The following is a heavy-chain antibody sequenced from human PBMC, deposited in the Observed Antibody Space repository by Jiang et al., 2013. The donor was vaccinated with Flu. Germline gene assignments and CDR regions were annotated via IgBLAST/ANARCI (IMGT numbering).Heavy chain of an antibody. CDR2: IDPSDSYT. CDR3: AGDPDYGDYARY. J-gene: IGHJ4*02. V-gene: IGHV5-10-1*01. D-gene: IGHD4-17*01. Sequence: WVRQMPGKGLEWMGRIDPSDSYTNYSPSFQGHVTISADKSISTAYLQWSSLKASDTAMYYCAGDPDYGDYARYWGQGTLVTVSS.